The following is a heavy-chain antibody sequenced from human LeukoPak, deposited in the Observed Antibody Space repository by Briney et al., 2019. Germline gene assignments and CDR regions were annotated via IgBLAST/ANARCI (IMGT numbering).Heavy chain of an antibody. Sequence: PGESLRLSCVASGFSFSAYGMHWLRQAPGKGLEWVAVIWYDGSKKFHADSVKGRFTISRDDSQNTLYLQMNSLRADDTAVYYCARDGGSGLDYWGQGTLVPVSS. V-gene: IGHV3-33*01. CDR3: ARDGGSGLDY. CDR1: GFSFSAYG. D-gene: IGHD6-19*01. J-gene: IGHJ4*02. CDR2: IWYDGSKK.